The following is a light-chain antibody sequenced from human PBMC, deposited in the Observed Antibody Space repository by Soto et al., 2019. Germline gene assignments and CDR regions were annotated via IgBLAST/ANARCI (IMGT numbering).Light chain of an antibody. J-gene: IGKJ1*01. CDR3: QCHDSSPTWT. CDR1: RGVSSS. V-gene: IGKV3-15*01. Sequence: ELVMTQSPATLSVSPGQRATLSCRASRGVSSSLAWFPQKPGRAPRLLVYGASTRATGIPARFSGSGSGTDFTLTITRLEPEDFAVYYCQCHDSSPTWTFGQGTKVDIK. CDR2: GAS.